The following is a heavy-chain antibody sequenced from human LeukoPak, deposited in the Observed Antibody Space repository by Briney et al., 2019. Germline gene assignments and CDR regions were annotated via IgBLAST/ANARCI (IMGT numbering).Heavy chain of an antibody. CDR2: INHSGST. CDR1: GGSFSGYH. D-gene: IGHD2-2*01. J-gene: IGHJ5*02. CDR3: ARGLRRASSSTTQPAQNWFDP. Sequence: SETLSLTCAVYGGSFSGYHWSWIRQPPGKGLEWIGEINHSGSTNYNPSLKSRVTISVDTSKNQFSLKLSSVTAADTAVYYCARGLRRASSSTTQPAQNWFDPWGQGTLVTVSS. V-gene: IGHV4-34*01.